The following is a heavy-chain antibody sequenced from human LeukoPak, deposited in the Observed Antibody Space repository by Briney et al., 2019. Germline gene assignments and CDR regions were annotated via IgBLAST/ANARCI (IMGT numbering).Heavy chain of an antibody. CDR2: INPNSGGT. D-gene: IGHD6-13*01. V-gene: IGHV1-2*02. CDR3: ARGQTTGIAAAGSPSFAWYFDL. CDR1: GYTFTGYY. Sequence: ASVKVSCKASGYTFTGYYMHWVRQAPGQGLEWMGWINPNSGGTNYAQKLQGRVTMTTDTSTSTAYMELRSLRSDDTAVYYCARGQTTGIAAAGSPSFAWYFDLWGRGTLVTVSS. J-gene: IGHJ2*01.